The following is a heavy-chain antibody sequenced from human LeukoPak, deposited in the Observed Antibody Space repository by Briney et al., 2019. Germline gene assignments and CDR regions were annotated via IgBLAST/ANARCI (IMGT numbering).Heavy chain of an antibody. CDR3: ARVGVGATLYTWFDP. CDR1: GFTFSSYA. Sequence: GGSLRLSCAASGFTFSSYAMHWVRQAPGKGLEWVAVISYDGSNKYYADSVKGRFTISRDNSKNTLYLQMNSLRAEDTAVYYCARVGVGATLYTWFDPWGQGTLVTVSS. CDR2: ISYDGSNK. J-gene: IGHJ5*02. V-gene: IGHV3-30-3*01. D-gene: IGHD1-26*01.